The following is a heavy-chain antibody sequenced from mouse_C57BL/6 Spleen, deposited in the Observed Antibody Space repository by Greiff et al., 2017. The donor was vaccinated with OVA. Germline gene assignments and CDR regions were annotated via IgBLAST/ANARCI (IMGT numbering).Heavy chain of an antibody. Sequence: EVQVVESGGGLVKPGGSLKLSCAASGFTFSDYGMHWVRQAPEKGLEWVAYISSGSSTIYYADTVKGRFTISRDNAKNTLFLQMTSLRSEDTAMYYCASGGYYDYDEAMDYWGQGTSVTVSS. CDR1: GFTFSDYG. V-gene: IGHV5-17*01. J-gene: IGHJ4*01. CDR2: ISSGSSTI. D-gene: IGHD2-4*01. CDR3: ASGGYYDYDEAMDY.